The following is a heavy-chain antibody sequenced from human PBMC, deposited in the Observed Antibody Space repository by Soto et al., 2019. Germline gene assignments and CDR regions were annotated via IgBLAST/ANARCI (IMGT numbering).Heavy chain of an antibody. Sequence: HVQLQQWGAGLLKPSETLSLTCAVYGGSFSGYYWSWIRQPPGKGLEWIGEINHSGSTNYNPSLKSRVTISVDTSKNQCSLKLGSVTAADTAVYYCARGGQVYCSSTSCLRNYYYYGMDVWGQGTTVTVSS. CDR3: ARGGQVYCSSTSCLRNYYYYGMDV. D-gene: IGHD2-2*01. CDR1: GGSFSGYY. CDR2: INHSGST. J-gene: IGHJ6*02. V-gene: IGHV4-34*01.